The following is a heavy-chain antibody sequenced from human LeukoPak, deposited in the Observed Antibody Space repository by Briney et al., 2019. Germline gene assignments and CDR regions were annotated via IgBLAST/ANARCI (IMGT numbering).Heavy chain of an antibody. D-gene: IGHD2-8*02. J-gene: IGHJ4*02. V-gene: IGHV3-23*01. Sequence: PGGSLRLSCAASGFTLSSYAISWGRQAPGKGLGWVSGISGRDGSTYYADSVKGGFTISRENSKNTLYLQMNSLRAEDTAIYYCARSGGSYWYWGQGTLVTVSS. CDR2: ISGRDGST. CDR3: ARSGGSYWY. CDR1: GFTLSSYA.